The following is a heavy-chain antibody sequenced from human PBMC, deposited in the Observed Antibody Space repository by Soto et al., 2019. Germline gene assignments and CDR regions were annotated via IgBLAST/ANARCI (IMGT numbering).Heavy chain of an antibody. D-gene: IGHD6-13*01. CDR3: ARQAVQQQLVRGWFDP. CDR1: GGSISSSGYY. J-gene: IGHJ5*02. V-gene: IGHV4-39*01. Sequence: SETLSLTCTVSGGSISSSGYYWAWIRQPPGKGLEWIGSIYHSGSTYYNPSLKSRVTISVDTSKNQFSLKLSSVTAADTAVYYCARQAVQQQLVRGWFDPWGQGTLVTVSS. CDR2: IYHSGST.